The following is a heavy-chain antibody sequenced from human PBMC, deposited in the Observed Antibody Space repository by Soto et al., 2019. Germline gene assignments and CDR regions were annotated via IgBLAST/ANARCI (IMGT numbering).Heavy chain of an antibody. CDR1: GASISTGKW. J-gene: IGHJ4*02. V-gene: IGHV4-4*02. CDR2: ISHSVSA. Sequence: QVQLQESGPGLVKPSETLTLTCAVSGASISTGKWWSWVRQPPGKGLEWIGEISHSVSANYNPALRSRVTIEVDKSKNQFSLKLSVTAADTAMYYCTRDGDYVYSLAYWGQGTLVTVSS. D-gene: IGHD2-21*01. CDR3: TRDGDYVYSLAY.